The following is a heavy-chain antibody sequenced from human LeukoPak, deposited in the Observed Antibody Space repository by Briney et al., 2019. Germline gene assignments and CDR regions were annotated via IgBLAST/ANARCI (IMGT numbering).Heavy chain of an antibody. V-gene: IGHV5-51*01. J-gene: IGHJ4*02. CDR2: IYPGDSDT. CDR3: ARLGIVGATTPADFDY. CDR1: GYSFTSYW. Sequence: GESLKISCKGSGYSFTSYWIGWVRQMPGKGLEWMGIIYPGDSDTRYSPSFQGQVTISADKSISTAYLQWSSLKASDTAMYYCARLGIVGATTPADFDYRGQGTLVTVSS. D-gene: IGHD1-26*01.